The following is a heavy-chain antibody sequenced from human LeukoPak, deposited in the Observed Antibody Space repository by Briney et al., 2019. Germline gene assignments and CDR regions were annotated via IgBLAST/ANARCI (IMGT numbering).Heavy chain of an antibody. CDR1: GYTFTSYG. J-gene: IGHJ3*02. Sequence: GSSVKVSCTASGYTFTSYGISWVRQAPGQGLEWMGWISAYNGNTNYAQKLQGRVTMTTDTSTSTAYMELRSLRSDDTAVYYCAREGYYDSSGAFDIWGQGTMVTVSS. CDR2: ISAYNGNT. V-gene: IGHV1-18*01. CDR3: AREGYYDSSGAFDI. D-gene: IGHD3-22*01.